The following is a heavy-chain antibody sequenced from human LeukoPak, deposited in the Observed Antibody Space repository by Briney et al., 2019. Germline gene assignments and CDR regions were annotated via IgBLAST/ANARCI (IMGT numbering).Heavy chain of an antibody. CDR2: IPYDGSNK. J-gene: IGHJ4*02. Sequence: PGGSLRLSCTASGFTFNNYGMHWVRQAPGKGLEWLAYIPYDGSNKYYADSVKGRFTIFRDNSKNTLFLQMNSLRPEDTALYYCAKDWNYYGSGTYYDSWGYWGQGTLVTVSS. D-gene: IGHD3-10*01. V-gene: IGHV3-30*02. CDR3: AKDWNYYGSGTYYDSWGY. CDR1: GFTFNNYG.